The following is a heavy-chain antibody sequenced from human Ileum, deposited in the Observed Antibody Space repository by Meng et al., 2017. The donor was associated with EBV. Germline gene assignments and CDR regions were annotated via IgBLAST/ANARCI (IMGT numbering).Heavy chain of an antibody. D-gene: IGHD6-13*01. CDR3: ARGAYTSTWF. J-gene: IGHJ1*01. CDR1: GDSVSSNSAA. CDR2: TYYRSKWYY. V-gene: IGHV6-1*01. Sequence: AQAHQTGPGLVQPSQTLSLPCAIPGDSVSSNSAAWHWIRQSPSRGLEWLGRTYYRSKWYYDYAVSVKSRMTINPDTSKNQFSLQLNSVTPEDTAVYYCARGAYTSTWFWGQGTLVTVSS.